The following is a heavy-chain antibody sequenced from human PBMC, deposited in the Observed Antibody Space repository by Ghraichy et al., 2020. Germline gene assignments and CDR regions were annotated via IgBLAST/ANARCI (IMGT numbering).Heavy chain of an antibody. J-gene: IGHJ5*02. V-gene: IGHV4-39*01. CDR3: ARPKTHPVDTAMAGWFDP. CDR2: IYYSGST. Sequence: SETLSLTCTVSGGSISSSSYYWGWIRQPPGKGLEWIGSIYYSGSTYYNPSLKSRVTISVDTSKNQFSLKLSSVTAADTAVYYCARPKTHPVDTAMAGWFDPRGQGTLVTVSS. D-gene: IGHD5-18*01. CDR1: GGSISSSSYY.